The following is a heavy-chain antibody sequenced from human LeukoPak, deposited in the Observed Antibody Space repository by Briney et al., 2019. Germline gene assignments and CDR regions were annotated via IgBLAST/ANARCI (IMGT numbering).Heavy chain of an antibody. V-gene: IGHV3-30*18. CDR1: GFTFSSYG. D-gene: IGHD3-22*01. Sequence: GGSLRLSCAASGFTFSSYGMHWVRQAPGKGLEWVAVISYDGSNKYYADSVKGRFTISRDNSKNTLYLQMNSLRAEDTVVYYCAKEYSPLTYYYDSSGYYPDYWGQGTLVTVSS. CDR2: ISYDGSNK. CDR3: AKEYSPLTYYYDSSGYYPDY. J-gene: IGHJ4*02.